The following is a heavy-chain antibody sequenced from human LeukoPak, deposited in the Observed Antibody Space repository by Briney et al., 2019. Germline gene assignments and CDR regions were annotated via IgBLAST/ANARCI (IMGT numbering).Heavy chain of an antibody. CDR1: GYTFTSYD. Sequence: GASVKASCKASGYTFTSYDINWVRRATGQGLEWMGWMNPNSGNTGYAQKFQGRVTMTRNTSISTAYMELSSLRSEDTAVYYCARGLTHSRYGLGIGYWGQGTLVTVSS. D-gene: IGHD3-10*01. V-gene: IGHV1-8*01. J-gene: IGHJ4*02. CDR3: ARGLTHSRYGLGIGY. CDR2: MNPNSGNT.